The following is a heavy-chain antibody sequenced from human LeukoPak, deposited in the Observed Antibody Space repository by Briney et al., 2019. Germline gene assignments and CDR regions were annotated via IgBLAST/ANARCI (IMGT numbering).Heavy chain of an antibody. CDR3: VRVYYSNSYDYWYFDL. D-gene: IGHD2-2*01. V-gene: IGHV4-39*07. CDR2: LYYSGST. Sequence: SETLSLTCTVSGGSISSSTFYWGWIRQPPGKGLEWIGSLYYSGSTYYNPSLKSRVTISVDTSKNQFSLKLSSVTAADTAVYYCVRVYYSNSYDYWYFDLWGRGTLVTVSS. J-gene: IGHJ2*01. CDR1: GGSISSSTFY.